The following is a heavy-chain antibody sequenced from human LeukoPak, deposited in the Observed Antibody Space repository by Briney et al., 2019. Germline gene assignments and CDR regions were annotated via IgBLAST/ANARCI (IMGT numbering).Heavy chain of an antibody. V-gene: IGHV3-33*05. D-gene: IGHD5-18*01. CDR3: ARDVDTRGHYARFDP. CDR2: ISYDGSKK. Sequence: PGGSLRLSCAASGFTSSNYGIHWVRQGPGKGLEWVAVISYDGSKKYYADSVKGRFTISRDSSKNTVDLQMSSLRAEDTALYYCARDVDTRGHYARFDPWGQGTLVTVSS. CDR1: GFTSSNYG. J-gene: IGHJ5*02.